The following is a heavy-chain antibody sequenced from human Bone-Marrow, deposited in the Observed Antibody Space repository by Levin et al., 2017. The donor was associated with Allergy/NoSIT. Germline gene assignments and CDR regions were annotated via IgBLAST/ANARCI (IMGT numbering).Heavy chain of an antibody. CDR1: GFTFSSYA. CDR2: ISGSGGST. J-gene: IGHJ3*02. CDR3: AKMRGPKRVRYFDWFSDAFDI. D-gene: IGHD3-9*01. Sequence: PGGSLRLSCAASGFTFSSYAMSWVRQAPGKGLEWVSAISGSGGSTYYADSVKGRFTISRDNSKNTLYLQMNSLRAEDTAVYYCAKMRGPKRVRYFDWFSDAFDIWGQGTMVTVSS. V-gene: IGHV3-23*01.